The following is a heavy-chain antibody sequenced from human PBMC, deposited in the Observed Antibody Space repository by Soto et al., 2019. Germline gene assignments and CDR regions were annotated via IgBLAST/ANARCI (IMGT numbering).Heavy chain of an antibody. V-gene: IGHV1-69*13. CDR1: GGTFSSYA. J-gene: IGHJ4*01. CDR2: IIPIFGTA. D-gene: IGHD2-15*01. Sequence: SVKVSCKASGGTFSSYAISWVRQAPGQGLEWMGGIIPIFGTANYAQKFQGRVTITADESTSTAYMELSSLRSEDTAVYYCARELLGCSRASCHSPFDYWGHGTRLTVSS. CDR3: ARELLGCSRASCHSPFDY.